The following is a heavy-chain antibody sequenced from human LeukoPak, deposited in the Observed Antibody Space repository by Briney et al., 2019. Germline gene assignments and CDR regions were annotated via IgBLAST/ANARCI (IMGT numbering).Heavy chain of an antibody. J-gene: IGHJ5*02. Sequence: GASVKVSCKASGYTFTSYYMHWVRQAPGQGLEWMGWINPNSGGTNYAQKFQGRVTMTRDTSISTAYMELSRLRSDDTAVYYCARSPITDYSSSCPDPWGQGTLVTVSS. V-gene: IGHV1-2*02. CDR1: GYTFTSYY. D-gene: IGHD6-13*01. CDR3: ARSPITDYSSSCPDP. CDR2: INPNSGGT.